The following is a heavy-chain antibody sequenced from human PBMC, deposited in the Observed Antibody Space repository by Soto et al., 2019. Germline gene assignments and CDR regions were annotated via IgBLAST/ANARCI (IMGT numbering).Heavy chain of an antibody. V-gene: IGHV3-7*01. J-gene: IGHJ4*02. Sequence: EVQLVESGGGLVQPGGSLRLSCAASGFSLSSYWMSWVRQAPGKGLEWVATMNQDGSESDYVGSVKGRFTFTRDNAKNSLYLQMNSLRAEEMAVYYCARLSTSAGRRDLACWGQGTLVTVSS. CDR2: MNQDGSES. CDR3: ARLSTSAGRRDLAC. CDR1: GFSLSSYW.